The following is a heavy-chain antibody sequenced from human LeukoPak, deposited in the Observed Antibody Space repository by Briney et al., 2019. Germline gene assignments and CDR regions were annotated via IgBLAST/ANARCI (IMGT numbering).Heavy chain of an antibody. D-gene: IGHD4-17*01. CDR3: ARDNHGDWTFDY. V-gene: IGHV1-2*02. CDR1: GYTFTSYG. J-gene: IGHJ4*02. Sequence: ASVKVSCKASGYTFTSYGISWVRQAPGQGLEWMGWINPNSGGTNYAQKFQGRVTMTRDTSISTAYMELSRLRSDDTAVYYCARDNHGDWTFDYWGQGTLVTVSS. CDR2: INPNSGGT.